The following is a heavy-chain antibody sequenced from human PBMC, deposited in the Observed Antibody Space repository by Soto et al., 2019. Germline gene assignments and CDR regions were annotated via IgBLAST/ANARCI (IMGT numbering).Heavy chain of an antibody. CDR2: IYYSGST. D-gene: IGHD3-10*01. CDR3: AREQTRDWFDP. V-gene: IGHV4-31*03. J-gene: IGHJ5*02. Sequence: PSETLSLTCTVSGGSISSGGYYWSWIRQHPGKGLEWIGYIYYSGSTYYNPSLKSRVTISVDTSKNQFSLKLSSVTAADTAVYYCAREQTRDWFDPWGQGTLVTVSS. CDR1: GGSISSGGYY.